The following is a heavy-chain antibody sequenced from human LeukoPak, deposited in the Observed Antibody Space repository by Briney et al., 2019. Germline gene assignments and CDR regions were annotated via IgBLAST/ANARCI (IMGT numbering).Heavy chain of an antibody. CDR1: GFTVSSNY. CDR2: IYSDGST. V-gene: IGHV3-53*01. J-gene: IGHJ2*01. Sequence: GGSLRLSCAASGFTVSSNYMSWVRQAPGKGLEWVSVIYSDGSTYYADSVKGRFTISRDNSQNTLYLQMNSLRAEDTAVYYCARDRSTPWELGWYFDLWGRGTLVTVSS. D-gene: IGHD1-26*01. CDR3: ARDRSTPWELGWYFDL.